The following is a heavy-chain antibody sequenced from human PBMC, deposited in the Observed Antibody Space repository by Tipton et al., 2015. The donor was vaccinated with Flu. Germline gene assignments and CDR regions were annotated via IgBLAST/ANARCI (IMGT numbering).Heavy chain of an antibody. J-gene: IGHJ5*02. CDR1: GGSISSYY. D-gene: IGHD6-13*01. CDR3: ARVLEVTGYSSSWQRWASTDSINWFDP. CDR2: IYYSGST. V-gene: IGHV4-59*01. Sequence: TLSLTCTVSGGSISSYYWSWIRQPPGKGLEWIGYIYYSGSTNYNPSLKSRVTISVDTSKNQFSLKLSSVTAADTAVYYCARVLEVTGYSSSWQRWASTDSINWFDPWGQGTLVTVSS.